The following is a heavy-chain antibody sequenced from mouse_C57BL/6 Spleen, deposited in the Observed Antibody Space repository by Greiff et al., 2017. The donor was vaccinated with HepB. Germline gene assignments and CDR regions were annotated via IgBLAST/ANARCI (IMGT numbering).Heavy chain of an antibody. D-gene: IGHD1-1*01. J-gene: IGHJ4*01. CDR1: GFNIKDYY. Sequence: EVQLQQSGAELVKPGASVKLSCTASGFNIKDYYMHWVKQRTEQGLEWIGRIDPEDGETKYAPNFQGKATITADTSSNTAYLQLSSLTSEDTAVYYCARSRGFYYGSSYAMDYWGQGTSGTVSS. V-gene: IGHV14-2*01. CDR2: IDPEDGET. CDR3: ARSRGFYYGSSYAMDY.